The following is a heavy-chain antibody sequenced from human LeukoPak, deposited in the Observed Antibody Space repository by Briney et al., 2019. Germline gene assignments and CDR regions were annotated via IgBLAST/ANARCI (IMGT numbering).Heavy chain of an antibody. CDR1: GYTFTSYD. Sequence: ASVKVSCKASGYTFTSYDINWVRQATGQGLEWMGWISAYNGNTNYAQKLQGRVTMTTDTSTSTAYMELRSLRSDDTAVYYCARDSGVWFGELHGYWGQGTLVTVSS. D-gene: IGHD3-10*01. CDR2: ISAYNGNT. CDR3: ARDSGVWFGELHGY. V-gene: IGHV1-18*01. J-gene: IGHJ4*02.